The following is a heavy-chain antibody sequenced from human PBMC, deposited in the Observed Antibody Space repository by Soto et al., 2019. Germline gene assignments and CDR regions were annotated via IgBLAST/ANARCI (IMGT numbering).Heavy chain of an antibody. Sequence: EVQLVQSGGDLVQPGGSLRLSCVASGFTFSTYWMTWVRQAPGMGLEWVAGIKEDGSEEVYVDSVKGRFSISRDNAKTSLYLQLNSLRAEDTAVYYCATAISSPFSNFDYWGQGSLVNVSS. CDR2: IKEDGSEE. J-gene: IGHJ4*02. D-gene: IGHD2-2*01. CDR1: GFTFSTYW. V-gene: IGHV3-7*01. CDR3: ATAISSPFSNFDY.